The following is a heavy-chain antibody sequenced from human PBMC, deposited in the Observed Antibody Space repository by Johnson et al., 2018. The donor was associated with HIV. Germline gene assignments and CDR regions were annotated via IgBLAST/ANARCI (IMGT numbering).Heavy chain of an antibody. D-gene: IGHD4-17*01. CDR3: AREGSRGTVTQAPDAFDI. Sequence: VQLVESGGGLIQPGGSLRLSCAASGFTVSSNYLNWVRQAPGKGLEWVSVIYSGGRTYHADSVRGRFTISRDNSKNTLYLQMNSLKVEDTAVYYCAREGSRGTVTQAPDAFDIWGQGTVVTVSS. CDR2: IYSGGRT. J-gene: IGHJ3*02. V-gene: IGHV3-53*01. CDR1: GFTVSSNY.